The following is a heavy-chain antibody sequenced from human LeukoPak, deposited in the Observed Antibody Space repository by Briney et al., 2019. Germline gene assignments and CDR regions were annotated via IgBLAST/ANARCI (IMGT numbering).Heavy chain of an antibody. V-gene: IGHV3-66*01. CDR1: GFTVSSNY. J-gene: IGHJ4*02. Sequence: GGSLRLSCAASGFTVSSNYMSWVRQAPGKGLEWVSVIYSGGGTYYADSVKGRFTISRDNSKNTLYLQMNSLRAEDTAVYYCARDGTYYYGSGSYLIDYWGQGTLVTVSS. D-gene: IGHD3-10*01. CDR2: IYSGGGT. CDR3: ARDGTYYYGSGSYLIDY.